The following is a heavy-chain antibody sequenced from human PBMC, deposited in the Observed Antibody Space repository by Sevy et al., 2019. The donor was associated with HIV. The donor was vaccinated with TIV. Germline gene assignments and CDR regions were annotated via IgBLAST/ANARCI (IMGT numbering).Heavy chain of an antibody. CDR2: INPNSGGT. J-gene: IGHJ6*02. Sequence: ASVKVSCKASGYTFTGYYMHWVRQAPGQGLEWMGWINPNSGGTNYAQKFQDRVTMTRDTSISTAYMELSRLRSDDTAVYYCATGIAAAGILYYYYYGMDVWGQGTTVTVSS. CDR1: GYTFTGYY. V-gene: IGHV1-2*02. CDR3: ATGIAAAGILYYYYYGMDV. D-gene: IGHD6-13*01.